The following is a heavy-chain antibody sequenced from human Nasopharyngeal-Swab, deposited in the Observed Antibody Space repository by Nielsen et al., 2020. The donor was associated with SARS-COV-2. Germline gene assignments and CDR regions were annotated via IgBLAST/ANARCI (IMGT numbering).Heavy chain of an antibody. CDR2: IGDKAHNYAT. CDR3: TTDFYFDY. J-gene: IGHJ4*02. Sequence: GGSLKISCAASGFIFSESAMHCVRQASGKGLEWLGRIGDKAHNYATTYGASMKGRFTISRDDSKTTAFLQMDSLKTEDTALYYCTTDFYFDYWGQGTLVTVPS. V-gene: IGHV3-73*01. CDR1: GFIFSESA.